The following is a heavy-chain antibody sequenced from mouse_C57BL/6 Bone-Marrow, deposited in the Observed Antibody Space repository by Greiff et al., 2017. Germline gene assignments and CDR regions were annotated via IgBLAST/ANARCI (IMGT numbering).Heavy chain of an antibody. J-gene: IGHJ2*01. V-gene: IGHV14-1*01. CDR1: GFNIKDYY. D-gene: IGHD1-1*01. CDR2: IDPEDGDP. CDR3: TSITTVVAFDY. Sequence: VQLQQSGAELVRPGASVKLSCTASGFNIKDYYMHWVKQRPEQGLEWIGRIDPEDGDPEYAPTFQGKATMTADTSANTAYLQLSSLTSEDTAVYYCTSITTVVAFDYWGQGTTLTVSS.